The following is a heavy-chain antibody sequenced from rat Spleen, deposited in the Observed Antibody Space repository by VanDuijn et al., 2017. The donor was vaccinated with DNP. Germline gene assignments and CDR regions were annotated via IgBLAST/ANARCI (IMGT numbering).Heavy chain of an antibody. Sequence: EVQLQESGPGLVKPSQSLSLTCSVTGYSITSNYWGWIRRFPGNKLEWMGYINSAGSTNYNPSLKSRISITRDTSKNQFFLQVNSVTTEDTATYYCAVDGTYYYPYWYFDFWGPGTMVTVSS. D-gene: IGHD1-12*02. CDR3: AVDGTYYYPYWYFDF. CDR2: INSAGST. V-gene: IGHV3-3*01. CDR1: GYSITSNY. J-gene: IGHJ1*01.